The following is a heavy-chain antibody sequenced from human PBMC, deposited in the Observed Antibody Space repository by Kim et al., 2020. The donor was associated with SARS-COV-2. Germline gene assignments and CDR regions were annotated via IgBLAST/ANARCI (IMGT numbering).Heavy chain of an antibody. Sequence: SETLSLTCAVYGGSFSGYYWSWIRQPPGKGLEWIGEINHSGSTNYNPSLKSRVTISVDTSKNQFSLKLSSVTAADTAVYYCARWRTVTTWVFYYYGVDVWGQGTTVTVSS. CDR1: GGSFSGYY. CDR2: INHSGST. J-gene: IGHJ6*02. CDR3: ARWRTVTTWVFYYYGVDV. V-gene: IGHV4-34*01. D-gene: IGHD4-17*01.